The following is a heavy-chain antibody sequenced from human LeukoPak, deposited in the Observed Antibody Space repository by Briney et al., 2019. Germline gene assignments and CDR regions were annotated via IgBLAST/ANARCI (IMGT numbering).Heavy chain of an antibody. CDR3: ARRFAAQLAFVDV. D-gene: IGHD3-3*02. J-gene: IGHJ6*04. Sequence: KSGGSLRLSCAASGFTFSDYYMSWIRQAPGKGLEWVSYISSSGSTIYYADSVKGRFTISRDNAKNSLYLQMNSLRAEDTAVYYCARRFAAQLAFVDVWGKGTTVTISS. CDR1: GFTFSDYY. CDR2: ISSSGSTI. V-gene: IGHV3-11*04.